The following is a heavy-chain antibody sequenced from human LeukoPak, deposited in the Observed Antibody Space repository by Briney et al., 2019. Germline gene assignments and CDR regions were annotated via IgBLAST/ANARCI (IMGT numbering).Heavy chain of an antibody. CDR3: ARLYDSSGYYQYYFDY. D-gene: IGHD3-22*01. Sequence: GESLQISCQGSGYSFTSYWIGWVRQMPGKGLEWMGIIYPGDSDTRYSPSFQGQVTISADKSISTAYLQWSSLKASDTAMYYCARLYDSSGYYQYYFDYWGQGTLVTVSS. CDR1: GYSFTSYW. V-gene: IGHV5-51*01. CDR2: IYPGDSDT. J-gene: IGHJ4*02.